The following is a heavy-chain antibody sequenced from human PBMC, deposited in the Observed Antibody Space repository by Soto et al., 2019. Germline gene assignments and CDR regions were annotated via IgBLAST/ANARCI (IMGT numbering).Heavy chain of an antibody. CDR1: GFTVSSNY. D-gene: IGHD3-22*01. Sequence: EVQLVESGGGLIQPGGSLRLSCAASGFTVSSNYMSWVRQAPGKGLEWVSVIYSGGSTYYADSVKGRFTISRDTSKNTLYLQMNSLRAEDTAVYYCAIGANYYDSSGYYLGYFQHWGQGTLVTVSS. J-gene: IGHJ1*01. CDR3: AIGANYYDSSGYYLGYFQH. CDR2: IYSGGST. V-gene: IGHV3-53*01.